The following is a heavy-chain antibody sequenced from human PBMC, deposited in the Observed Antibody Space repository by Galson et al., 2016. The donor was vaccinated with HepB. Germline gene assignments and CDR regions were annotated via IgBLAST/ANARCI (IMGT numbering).Heavy chain of an antibody. Sequence: SVKVSCKASGYTFTGYYMHWVRRAPGQGLEWMGWISVYDGNTNYAQKLQGRVTMTTDTSTSTAYMELRRLRADDTAVYYCARGDNSWLNWFGPWGQGTLVAVSS. CDR1: GYTFTGYY. J-gene: IGHJ5*02. D-gene: IGHD6-13*01. CDR2: ISVYDGNT. CDR3: ARGDNSWLNWFGP. V-gene: IGHV1-18*04.